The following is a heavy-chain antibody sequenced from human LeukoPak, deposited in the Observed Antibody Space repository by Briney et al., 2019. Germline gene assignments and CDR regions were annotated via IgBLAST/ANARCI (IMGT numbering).Heavy chain of an antibody. J-gene: IGHJ6*02. CDR3: ARLLASITMVRGVIEIYYYYGMDV. Sequence: GSLRLSCAASGFSFSSYTMTWVRQPPAKGLEWIGSIYYSGSAYYNPSLKSRVTISVDTSKNQFSLKLSSVTAADTAVYYCARLLASITMVRGVIEIYYYYGMDVWGQGTTVTVSS. V-gene: IGHV4-39*01. CDR1: GFSFSSYT. D-gene: IGHD3-10*01. CDR2: IYYSGSA.